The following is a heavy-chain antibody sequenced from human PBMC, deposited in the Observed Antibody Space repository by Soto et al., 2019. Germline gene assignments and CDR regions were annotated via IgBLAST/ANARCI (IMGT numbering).Heavy chain of an antibody. Sequence: GGSLRLSCSASGFTFSSYAMHWVRQAPGKGLEYVSAISSNGGSTYYADSVKGRFTISRDNSKNTLYLQMSSLRAEDTAVYYCVLGQWLYYYGMDVWGQGTTVTVFS. D-gene: IGHD6-19*01. J-gene: IGHJ6*02. CDR2: ISSNGGST. CDR3: VLGQWLYYYGMDV. CDR1: GFTFSSYA. V-gene: IGHV3-64D*06.